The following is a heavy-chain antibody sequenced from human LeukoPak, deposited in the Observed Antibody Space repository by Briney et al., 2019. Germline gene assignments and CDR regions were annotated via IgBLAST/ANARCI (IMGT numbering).Heavy chain of an antibody. CDR3: ARKENILTGYYDH. Sequence: PGGSLRLSCAASGFTFRNYAMSWVRQAPGKGLEWVSVISGGGGGAYCADSLKGRFTISRDNAWNSLYLQMNSLRAEDTAVYYCARKENILTGYYDHWGQGTLVTVSS. CDR1: GFTFRNYA. V-gene: IGHV3-23*01. CDR2: ISGGGGGA. D-gene: IGHD3-9*01. J-gene: IGHJ5*02.